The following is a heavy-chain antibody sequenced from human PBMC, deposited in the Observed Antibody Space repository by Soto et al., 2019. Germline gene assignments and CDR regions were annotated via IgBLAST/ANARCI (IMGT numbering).Heavy chain of an antibody. CDR2: INPNSGNT. CDR3: GSGIKYGCYSSWFDP. V-gene: IGHV1-8*01. Sequence: QVQLVQSGAEVQKPGASVKVSCKASGYIFTNYDINWERQATGQGLEYLGWINPNSGNTGYVQKFQGRVTMTTTTSINTAYTELNSLRSEYTAVYYCGSGIKYGCYSSWFDPWGQGTLVTVSS. D-gene: IGHD2-15*01. CDR1: GYIFTNYD. J-gene: IGHJ5*02.